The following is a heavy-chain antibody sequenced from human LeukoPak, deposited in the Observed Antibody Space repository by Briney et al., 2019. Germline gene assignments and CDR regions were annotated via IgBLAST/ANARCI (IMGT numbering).Heavy chain of an antibody. CDR2: INPNSGGT. CDR3: ARVPIHGSIKVQTHNAFDI. CDR1: GYTFTGYY. V-gene: IGHV1-2*02. J-gene: IGHJ3*02. D-gene: IGHD3-22*01. Sequence: ASVKVSCKASGYTFTGYYMHWVRQAPGQGLEWMGWINPNSGGTNYAQKFQGRVTMTRDTSISTAYMELSRLRSDDTAVYYCARVPIHGSIKVQTHNAFDIWGQGTMVTVSS.